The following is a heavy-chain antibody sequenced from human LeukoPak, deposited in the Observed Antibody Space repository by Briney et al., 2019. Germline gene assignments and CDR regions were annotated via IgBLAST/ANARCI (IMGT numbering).Heavy chain of an antibody. D-gene: IGHD5-24*01. V-gene: IGHV5-51*01. CDR1: GYSFTIYW. J-gene: IGHJ4*02. CDR3: ARDPWLQFHYFDY. CDR2: IYPSDSDS. Sequence: GESLKISCKGSGYSFTIYWIAWVRQMPGKGLEWMGIIYPSDSDSRYSLSFQGQVTISADKSISTAYLQWSSLKASDTAMYYCARDPWLQFHYFDYWGQGTLVTVSS.